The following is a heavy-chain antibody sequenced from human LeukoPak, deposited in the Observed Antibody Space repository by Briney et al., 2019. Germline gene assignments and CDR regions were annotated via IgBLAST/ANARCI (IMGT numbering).Heavy chain of an antibody. D-gene: IGHD6-19*01. V-gene: IGHV4-31*03. J-gene: IGHJ4*02. CDR2: IYYNGNT. CDR3: AREDYSSGWYIDY. CDR1: GGSISSGGYF. Sequence: SETLSLTCTVSGGSISSGGYFWSWIRQHPGQGLEWIGYIYYNGNTHYKPSLSSRVSMSVDTSKNQFSLKLSSVTAADTAIYYCAREDYSSGWYIDYWGQGTLVTVSS.